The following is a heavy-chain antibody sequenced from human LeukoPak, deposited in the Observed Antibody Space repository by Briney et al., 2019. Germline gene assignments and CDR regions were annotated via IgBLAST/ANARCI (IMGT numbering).Heavy chain of an antibody. V-gene: IGHV3-30-3*01. D-gene: IGHD1-7*01. CDR2: ISYDGSNK. Sequence: PGRSLRVSCAASGFTFSSYARHWVRQAPGKGLEWVAVISYDGSNKYYADSVKGRFTISRDNSKNTLYLQMNSLRAEDTAVYYCARDTPENWNYPVYWGQGTLVTVSS. CDR1: GFTFSSYA. J-gene: IGHJ4*02. CDR3: ARDTPENWNYPVY.